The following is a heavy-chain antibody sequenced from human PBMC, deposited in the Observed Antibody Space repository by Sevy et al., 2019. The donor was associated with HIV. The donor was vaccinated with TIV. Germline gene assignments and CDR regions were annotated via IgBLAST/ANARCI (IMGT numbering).Heavy chain of an antibody. CDR1: GFIFTSYG. J-gene: IGHJ4*02. CDR2: ISYDGSNK. Sequence: GGSLRLSCVASGFIFTSYGIHWVRQAPGKGLEWVAVISYDGSNKYYADSVKGRFTISRDNSKNTLYLQMNSLRAEDTAVYYCAKEHRQDTAMDFDYWGQGTLVTVSS. V-gene: IGHV3-30*18. D-gene: IGHD5-18*01. CDR3: AKEHRQDTAMDFDY.